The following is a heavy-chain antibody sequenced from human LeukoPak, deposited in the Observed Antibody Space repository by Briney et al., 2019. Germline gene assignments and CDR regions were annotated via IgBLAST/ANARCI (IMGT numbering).Heavy chain of an antibody. V-gene: IGHV3-11*01. D-gene: IGHD3-16*02. CDR1: EFTFSDYY. CDR3: VRDYRACFDY. J-gene: IGHJ4*02. Sequence: PGGSLRLSCTASEFTFSDYYMSWIRQAPGKGLEWVSYISSSGSTIYYADSVKGRFTISRDNAKNSLYLQMNSLRAEDTAVYYCVRDYRACFDYWGQGTLVTVSS. CDR2: ISSSGSTI.